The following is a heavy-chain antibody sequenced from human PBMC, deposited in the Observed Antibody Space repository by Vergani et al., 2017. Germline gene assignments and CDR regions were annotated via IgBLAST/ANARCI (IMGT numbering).Heavy chain of an antibody. J-gene: IGHJ5*02. D-gene: IGHD2-2*01. CDR1: GYSFTSYW. CDR2: IYPGDSDT. V-gene: IGHV5-51*01. Sequence: EVQLVPSGAEVKKPGESLKISCKGSGYSFTSYWIGWVRQMPGKGLEWMGIIYPGDSDTRYSPSFQGQVTISADKSISTAYLQWSSLKASDTAMYYCARRDCSSTSCYGSVDWFDPWGQGTLVTVSS. CDR3: ARRDCSSTSCYGSVDWFDP.